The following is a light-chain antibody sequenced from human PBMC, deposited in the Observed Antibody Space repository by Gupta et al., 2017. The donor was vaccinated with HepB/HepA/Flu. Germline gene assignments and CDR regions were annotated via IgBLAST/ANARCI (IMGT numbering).Light chain of an antibody. CDR1: SPNIEAGYD. V-gene: IGLV1-40*01. CDR2: RNN. CDR3: QCYGTILNGPGV. J-gene: IGLJ2*01. Sequence: QSVLTQPPSVSGAPGQRVSISCTGSSPNIEAGYDVHWYQQLPGTAPKLLISRNNNRPSGVPDRFSGSKSGTSASLTITGLQAEEEADYYCQCYGTILNGPGVFGEGTKLTVL.